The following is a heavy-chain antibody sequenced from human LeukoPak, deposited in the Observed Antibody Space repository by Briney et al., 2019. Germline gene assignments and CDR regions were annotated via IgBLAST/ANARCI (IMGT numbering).Heavy chain of an antibody. V-gene: IGHV3-23*01. J-gene: IGHJ3*02. Sequence: GGSLRLSCAASGFTFSSYTMNWVRRAPGKGLEWVSAISGSGVGTYYADSVKGRFTISRDNSWNTLYLQMNSLRAEDTAVYYCAKDQVISGSEASDIWGQGTMVTVSS. CDR2: ISGSGVGT. CDR1: GFTFSSYT. D-gene: IGHD2-21*01. CDR3: AKDQVISGSEASDI.